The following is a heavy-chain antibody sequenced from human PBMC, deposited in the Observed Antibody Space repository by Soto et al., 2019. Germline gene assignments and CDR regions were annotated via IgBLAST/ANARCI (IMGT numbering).Heavy chain of an antibody. CDR2: ISGTGGST. V-gene: IGHV3-23*01. Sequence: EVQLLESGGGLVQPGGSLRLSCAASGFTFSSYAMSWVRQAPGKGLEWVACISGTGGSTYYADSVKGRFIISRDYSKNTLYLQMNSLRDEDTAVYYCTKGAAVGVYYGSGSDYWGQGNLVTVSS. CDR1: GFTFSSYA. D-gene: IGHD3-10*01. CDR3: TKGAAVGVYYGSGSDY. J-gene: IGHJ4*02.